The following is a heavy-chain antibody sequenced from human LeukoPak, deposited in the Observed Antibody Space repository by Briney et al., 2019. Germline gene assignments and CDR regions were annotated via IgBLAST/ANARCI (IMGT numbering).Heavy chain of an antibody. CDR3: AKSSCSGGSCYYYYYGMDV. J-gene: IGHJ6*04. CDR2: ISGSGGST. D-gene: IGHD2-15*01. V-gene: IGHV3-23*01. Sequence: GGSLRLSCAASGFTFSSYAMSWVRQAPGKGLEWVSAISGSGGSTYYADSVKGRFTISRDNSKNALYLQMNSLRAEGTAVYYCAKSSCSGGSCYYYYYGMDVWGKGTTVTVSS. CDR1: GFTFSSYA.